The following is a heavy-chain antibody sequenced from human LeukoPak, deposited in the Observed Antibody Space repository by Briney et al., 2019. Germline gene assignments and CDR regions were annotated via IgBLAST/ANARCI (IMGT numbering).Heavy chain of an antibody. CDR1: GYTFSSYG. CDR3: ARIIVGAVNDAFDI. V-gene: IGHV1-18*01. CDR2: ISADNGNT. J-gene: IGHJ3*02. D-gene: IGHD1-26*01. Sequence: ASVKVSCKASGYTFSSYGISWVRRAPGQGLEWMGWISADNGNTNYVQKFQGRVTMTTDTSTSTAYMELRSLRSDDTAVYYCARIIVGAVNDAFDIWGQGTMVTVSS.